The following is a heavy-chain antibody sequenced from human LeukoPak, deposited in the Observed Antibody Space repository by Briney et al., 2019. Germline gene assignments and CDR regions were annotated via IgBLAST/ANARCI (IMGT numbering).Heavy chain of an antibody. V-gene: IGHV3-53*01. J-gene: IGHJ4*02. CDR3: ARHRIPEDDGFSAPLSSVFPAPLSN. CDR2: IYIGDTT. CDR1: GFTVSTND. Sequence: GGSLRLSCAASGFTVSTNDMSWVRQAPGKGLDWVSAIYIGDTTYYADSVKGRFTISRDNSKNTLYLQMNSLRPEDTALYYCARHRIPEDDGFSAPLSSVFPAPLSNWGQGTLVTVS. D-gene: IGHD1-14*01.